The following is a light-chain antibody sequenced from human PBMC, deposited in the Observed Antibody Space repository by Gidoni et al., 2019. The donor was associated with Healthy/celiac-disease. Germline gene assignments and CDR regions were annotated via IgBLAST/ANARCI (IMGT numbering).Light chain of an antibody. CDR2: DVS. Sequence: QSALTQPASVSGSPGQSIPITCTGNSSAVGGHNYVSWFQQHPCKAPQLMIYDVSNRPSGFSNRFSGSKSGNTASLTIAGLQAEDEADYYCSSYTSSSTLLVFGGGTKLTVL. CDR1: SSAVGGHNY. V-gene: IGLV2-14*03. CDR3: SSYTSSSTLLV. J-gene: IGLJ3*02.